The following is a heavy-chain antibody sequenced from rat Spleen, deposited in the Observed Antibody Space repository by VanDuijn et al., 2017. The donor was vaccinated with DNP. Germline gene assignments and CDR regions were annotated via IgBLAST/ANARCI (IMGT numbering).Heavy chain of an antibody. CDR2: ISTGGGNT. CDR3: ASNNYFDY. CDR1: GFTFSNYV. J-gene: IGHJ2*01. V-gene: IGHV5S13*01. Sequence: EVQLVESGGGLVQPGRSLKLSCAASGFTFSNYVMAWVRQAPTKGLEWVASISTGGGNTYYRDSVKGRFTISRDNAKNTQYLQIDSLGSEDSATYYCASNNYFDYWGQGVMVTVSS.